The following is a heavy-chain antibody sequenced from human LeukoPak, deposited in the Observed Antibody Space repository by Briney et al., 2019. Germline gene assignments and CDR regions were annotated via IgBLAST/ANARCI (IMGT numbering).Heavy chain of an antibody. CDR1: GYTFTSYG. J-gene: IGHJ3*02. V-gene: IGHV1-18*01. CDR3: ARDDYYDSSGYEIGAFDI. CDR2: ISAYNGNT. D-gene: IGHD3-22*01. Sequence: GASVKVSCKASGYTFTSYGISWVRQAPGQGLEWMGWISAYNGNTNYAQKLQGRVTMTTDTSTSTAYMELRSLRSDDTAVYYCARDDYYDSSGYEIGAFDIWGQGTMVTVSS.